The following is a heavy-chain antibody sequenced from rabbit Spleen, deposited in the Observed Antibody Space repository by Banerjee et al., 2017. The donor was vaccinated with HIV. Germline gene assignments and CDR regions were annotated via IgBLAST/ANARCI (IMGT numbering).Heavy chain of an antibody. J-gene: IGHJ4*01. V-gene: IGHV1S45*01. CDR2: IHTGRGSA. CDR1: GFSFSSYY. Sequence: QEQLVESGGGLVQPEGSLTLTCTASGFSFSSYYMCWVRQAPGKGLEWCGCIHTGRGSAYYASWVNGRFTISKTSSATVTLQMTSLTAADTATYFCARDNNGGGDFLNLWGPGTLVTVS. D-gene: IGHD2-1*01. CDR3: ARDNNGGGDFLNL.